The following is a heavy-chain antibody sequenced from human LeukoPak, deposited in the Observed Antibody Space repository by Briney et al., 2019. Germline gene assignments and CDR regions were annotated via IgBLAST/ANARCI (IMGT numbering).Heavy chain of an antibody. V-gene: IGHV3-9*01. CDR3: AKDPSAGYFDY. Sequence: GGSLRLSCAASGFTFDDYAMHWVRQAPEKGLEWVSGISWNSGSIGYADSVKGRFTISRDNAKNSLYLQMNSLRAEDTALYYCAKDPSAGYFDYWGQGTLVTVSS. CDR1: GFTFDDYA. D-gene: IGHD6-19*01. J-gene: IGHJ4*02. CDR2: ISWNSGSI.